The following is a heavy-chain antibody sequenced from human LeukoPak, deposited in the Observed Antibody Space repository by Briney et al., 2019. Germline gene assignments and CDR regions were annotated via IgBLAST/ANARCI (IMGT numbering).Heavy chain of an antibody. Sequence: SQTLSLTCAISGDSVSSNSAAWNWIRQSPSRGLEWLGRTYYRSKWYNDYAVSVKSRITINPDTSKNQFSLQPNSVTPEDTAVYYCARVPAAGKGDYYGMDVWGQGTTVTVSS. CDR1: GDSVSSNSAA. D-gene: IGHD6-13*01. J-gene: IGHJ6*02. CDR2: TYYRSKWYN. V-gene: IGHV6-1*01. CDR3: ARVPAAGKGDYYGMDV.